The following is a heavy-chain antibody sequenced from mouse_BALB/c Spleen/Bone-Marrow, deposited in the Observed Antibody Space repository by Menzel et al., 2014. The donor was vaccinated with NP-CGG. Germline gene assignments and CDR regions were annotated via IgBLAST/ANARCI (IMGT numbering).Heavy chain of an antibody. CDR1: GFNNKDTY. D-gene: IGHD2-4*01. J-gene: IGHJ2*01. Sequence: EVQLQQSGAELVKPGASVKLSCTASGFNNKDTYMHWVKQRPEQGLEWIGRIDPANGNTKYDPKFQGKATITADTSSNTAYLQLSNLTSEDTAVYYCALYYDYDVGYWGQGTTLTVSS. CDR3: ALYYDYDVGY. V-gene: IGHV14-3*02. CDR2: IDPANGNT.